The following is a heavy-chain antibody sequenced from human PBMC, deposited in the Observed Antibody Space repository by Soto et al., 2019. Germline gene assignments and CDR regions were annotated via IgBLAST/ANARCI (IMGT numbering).Heavy chain of an antibody. D-gene: IGHD3-16*01. V-gene: IGHV1-24*01. CDR3: AASLRLAFWGGYACSL. CDR2: LDPEDGEK. CDR1: GYSLNELS. Sequence: QVQLVQSGPEVKEPGASVKVSCTVSGYSLNELSMHWVLQAPGGGLEWMGGLDPEDGEKIYTQKFQDRVTMTEDTSTAYLELRGLKYEDTGIFYCAASLRLAFWGGYACSLWGQGTLVAASS. J-gene: IGHJ3*01.